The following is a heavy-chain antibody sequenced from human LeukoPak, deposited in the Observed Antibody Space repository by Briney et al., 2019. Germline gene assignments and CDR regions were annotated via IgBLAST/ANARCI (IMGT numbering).Heavy chain of an antibody. V-gene: IGHV1-18*04. CDR2: ISAYNGYT. CDR3: ARVSQPYDILTGNSHRLLDY. Sequence: ASVKVSCKASGYTFTSYYIHWVRQAPGQGLEWVGWISAYNGYTNYAQKLQGRVTMTIDTSTSTAYMEVRSLRSDDTAVYYCARVSQPYDILTGNSHRLLDYWGQGTLVTVSS. J-gene: IGHJ4*02. D-gene: IGHD3-9*01. CDR1: GYTFTSYY.